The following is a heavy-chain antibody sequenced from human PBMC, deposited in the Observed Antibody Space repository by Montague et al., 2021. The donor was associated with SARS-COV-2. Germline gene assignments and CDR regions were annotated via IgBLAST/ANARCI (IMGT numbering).Heavy chain of an antibody. Sequence: SETLSLTCTVSGVSVTDYCWSWIRQPPGKGLEWVGDVLYNKGTNFNPSLKSRVAISVDTSKNQLSLKLSSVTAADTAVYYCATLPSSITIFGVVQGYYFDDWGQGTLVTVSS. CDR2: VLYNKGT. CDR1: GVSVTDYC. J-gene: IGHJ4*02. D-gene: IGHD3-3*01. V-gene: IGHV4-59*08. CDR3: ATLPSSITIFGVVQGYYFDD.